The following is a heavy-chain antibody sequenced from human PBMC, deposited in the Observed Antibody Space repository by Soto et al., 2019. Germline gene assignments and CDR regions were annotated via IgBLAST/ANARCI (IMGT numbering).Heavy chain of an antibody. J-gene: IGHJ5*02. CDR2: IYYSGRT. V-gene: IGHV4-59*12. CDR3: ARVIAATDTISVWFDP. Sequence: SETLSLTCTVSGGSMSPYYWSWIRQPPRKGLEWIGYIYYSGRTHYNPSLKSRVTVSVDRSKNQFSLKLNSVTAADTAVYFCARVIAATDTISVWFDPWGQGTLVT. D-gene: IGHD6-13*01. CDR1: GGSMSPYY.